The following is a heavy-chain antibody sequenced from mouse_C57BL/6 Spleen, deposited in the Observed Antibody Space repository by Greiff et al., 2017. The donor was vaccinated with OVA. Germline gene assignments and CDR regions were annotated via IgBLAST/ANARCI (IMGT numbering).Heavy chain of an antibody. CDR2: IYPGSGST. J-gene: IGHJ3*01. V-gene: IGHV1-55*01. D-gene: IGHD2-4*01. CDR3: ARKYDYDEAWFAY. CDR1: GYTFTSYW. Sequence: VQLQQSGAELVKPGASVKMSCKASGYTFTSYWITWVKQRPGQGLEWIGDIYPGSGSTNYNEKFKSKATLTVDTSSSTAYMQLSSLTSEDSAVYYCARKYDYDEAWFAYWGQGTLVTVSA.